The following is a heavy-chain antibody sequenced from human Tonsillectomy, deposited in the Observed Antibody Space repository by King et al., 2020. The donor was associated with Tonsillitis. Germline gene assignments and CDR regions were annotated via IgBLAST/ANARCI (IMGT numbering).Heavy chain of an antibody. CDR2: IIPIYGTT. Sequence: VQLVESGAELKKPGSSVRVSCKASGGTFNSSAVSWVRQAPGQGLEWMGGIIPIYGTTNYAQKFQGKITITADESTSTAYMELSNLRSEDTAVYFCARPSYEVTTYYYYLDVWGKGTTVTVSS. CDR1: GGTFNSSA. D-gene: IGHD2-21*02. V-gene: IGHV1-69*01. J-gene: IGHJ6*03. CDR3: ARPSYEVTTYYYYLDV.